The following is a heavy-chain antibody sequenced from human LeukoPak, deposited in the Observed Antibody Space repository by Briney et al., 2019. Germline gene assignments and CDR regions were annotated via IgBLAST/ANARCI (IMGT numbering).Heavy chain of an antibody. CDR3: ARSPVLIAAPGRAFDY. V-gene: IGHV4-59*01. CDR2: IYYTGST. CDR1: GGSISSYY. J-gene: IGHJ4*02. D-gene: IGHD6-13*01. Sequence: PSETLSLTCTVSGGSISSYYWSCIRQPPGKGLEWIGYIYYTGSTNYNPSLKSRVTISVDASKNQLSLELSSVTAADTAVYYCARSPVLIAAPGRAFDYWGQGTLVTVSS.